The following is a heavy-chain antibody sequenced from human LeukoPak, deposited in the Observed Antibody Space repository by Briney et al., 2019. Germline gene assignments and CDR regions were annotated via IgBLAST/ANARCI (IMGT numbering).Heavy chain of an antibody. D-gene: IGHD5-12*01. V-gene: IGHV3-23*01. Sequence: GRTLSLSRALCVVTFRIYAMRCVPQAPGKGLEGGLAISVSGDSTYYTDSVRGRFTISRDNSKNTLYLQTNSLRAEDTAVYYCAKEGVATNDWQPDYWGQGTLVTVSS. CDR1: VVTFRIYA. J-gene: IGHJ4*02. CDR2: ISVSGDST. CDR3: AKEGVATNDWQPDY.